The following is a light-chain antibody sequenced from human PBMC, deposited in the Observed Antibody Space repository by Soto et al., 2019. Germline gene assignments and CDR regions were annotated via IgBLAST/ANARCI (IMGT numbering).Light chain of an antibody. CDR1: QSVSSSY. CDR3: QQYGSSPLT. Sequence: EIVLTQSPGTLSLSPGERATLSCRASQSVSSSYLAWYQQKLGQAPRLLIYGASNRATGVADRFSASGSGTDFTLTISRLQPEDFAVYFCQQYGSSPLTFGGGTKVDIK. CDR2: GAS. V-gene: IGKV3-20*01. J-gene: IGKJ4*01.